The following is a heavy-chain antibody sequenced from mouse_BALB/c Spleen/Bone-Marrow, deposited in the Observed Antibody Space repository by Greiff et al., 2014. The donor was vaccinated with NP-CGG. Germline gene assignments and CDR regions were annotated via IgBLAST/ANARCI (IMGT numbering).Heavy chain of an antibody. D-gene: IGHD1-1*02. CDR2: ISDGGTYT. CDR1: GFTFSDFY. V-gene: IGHV5-4*02. CDR3: ARSGERYGAMDY. J-gene: IGHJ4*01. Sequence: EVHLVESGGGLVKPGGPLKLSCAASGFTFSDFYMFWFRQTPEKRLEWVATISDGGTYTYYPDSVKGRFTISRDNAKNNLYLQMSSLKSEDTAMYYCARSGERYGAMDYWGQGTSVTVSS.